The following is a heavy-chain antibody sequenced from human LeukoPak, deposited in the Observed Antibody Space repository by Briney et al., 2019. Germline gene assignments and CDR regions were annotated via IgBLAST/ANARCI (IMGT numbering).Heavy chain of an antibody. V-gene: IGHV4-39*07. CDR3: ARVGSGLKLYYFDY. CDR1: GDSISDSKYF. J-gene: IGHJ4*02. CDR2: FYSGGST. Sequence: AETLSLTCTVFGDSISDSKYFWGWIRQPPGKGLEWIGNFYSGGSTYYNPSLKSRVAISEDTSGKQFSLRLGSVTAADTAVYFCARVGSGLKLYYFDYWGQGILVTVSS. D-gene: IGHD3-3*01.